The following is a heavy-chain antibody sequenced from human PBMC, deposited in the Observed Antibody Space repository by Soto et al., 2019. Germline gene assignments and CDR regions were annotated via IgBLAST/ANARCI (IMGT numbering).Heavy chain of an antibody. V-gene: IGHV1-18*01. CDR3: ARSILYLWYFDL. CDR2: ISAYNGNT. CDR1: GYPFTSYG. D-gene: IGHD2-15*01. Sequence: QVQLVQSGAAVKKPGASVQFSCKASGYPFTSYGISSGRQAPGQGLEWMGWISAYNGNTNYAQKLQGRVPMNTDTSTSTAYMELRSLRSDDTAVYYCARSILYLWYFDLWGRGTLVTVSS. J-gene: IGHJ2*01.